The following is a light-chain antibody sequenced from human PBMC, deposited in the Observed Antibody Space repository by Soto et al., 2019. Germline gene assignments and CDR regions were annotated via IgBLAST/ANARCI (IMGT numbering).Light chain of an antibody. CDR2: AAS. V-gene: IGKV1-17*01. CDR1: QGISKN. Sequence: DTQMTQSPPSLSASVGDRVTITCRASQGISKNLGWYQQKPGKAPTHLIYAASSLQSGVPSRFSGSGSGTEFTLTVSSLQPEDSATYYCLQHNSYPLTCGPGTKVDIK. CDR3: LQHNSYPLT. J-gene: IGKJ3*01.